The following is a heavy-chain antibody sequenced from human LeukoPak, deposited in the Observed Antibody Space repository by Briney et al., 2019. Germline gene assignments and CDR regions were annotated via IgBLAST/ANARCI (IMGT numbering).Heavy chain of an antibody. CDR2: ISSTGGTI. CDR3: AKDDDFAGMYCTNGVCLFDY. V-gene: IGHV3-48*01. J-gene: IGHJ4*02. Sequence: GGSLRLSCAASGFTFRNYLMNWVRQAPGKGLEWVSFISSTGGTIYYADSVKGRFTVSRDNGKNSLLLQMNSLRAEDTAVYYCAKDDDFAGMYCTNGVCLFDYWGQGTLVTVSS. CDR1: GFTFRNYL. D-gene: IGHD2-8*01.